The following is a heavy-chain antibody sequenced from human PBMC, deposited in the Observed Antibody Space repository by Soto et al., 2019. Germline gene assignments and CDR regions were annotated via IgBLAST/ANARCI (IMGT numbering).Heavy chain of an antibody. CDR2: MNPISGNT. D-gene: IGHD3-9*01. Sequence: QVQLVQSGAEVKKPGASVTVSCKASGYTFTSYDINWVRQATGQGLEWMGWMNPISGNTGYAQKFQGRVTMTRNTSITTAYMELSSLRSDATAVYYCARGSYDILTGYYNDWFDPWGQGTLVTVSS. J-gene: IGHJ5*02. V-gene: IGHV1-8*01. CDR1: GYTFTSYD. CDR3: ARGSYDILTGYYNDWFDP.